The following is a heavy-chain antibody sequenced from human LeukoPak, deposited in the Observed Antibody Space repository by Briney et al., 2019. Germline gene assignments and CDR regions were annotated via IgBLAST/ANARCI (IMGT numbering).Heavy chain of an antibody. CDR1: GYTFITYG. D-gene: IGHD3-16*01. Sequence: ASVKVSCKASGYTFITYGINWVRQAPGQGLEWMGWISAYNGNTNYAQKLQGRVTMTTDTSTSTSYMELRSLRSDDTAMYYCARDGGAGFASYWGQGTLVTVSS. V-gene: IGHV1-18*01. CDR2: ISAYNGNT. CDR3: ARDGGAGFASY. J-gene: IGHJ4*02.